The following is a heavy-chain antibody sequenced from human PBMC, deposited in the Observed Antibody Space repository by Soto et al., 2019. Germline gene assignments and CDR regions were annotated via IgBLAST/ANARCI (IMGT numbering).Heavy chain of an antibody. Sequence: KTSETLSLTCSLSGGAIGGYYWSWIRQPPGKALDWIGYVSYSGSTDYPPSLKSRVSISIDTSKNQFSLKMISVTAADTAVYYCARHGSDSGWFFFDPWGQVALVTVSS. CDR2: VSYSGST. CDR3: ARHGSDSGWFFFDP. V-gene: IGHV4-59*08. CDR1: GGAIGGYY. J-gene: IGHJ5*02. D-gene: IGHD6-19*01.